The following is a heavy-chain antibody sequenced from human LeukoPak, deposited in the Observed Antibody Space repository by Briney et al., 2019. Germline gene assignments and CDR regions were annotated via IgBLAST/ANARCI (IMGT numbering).Heavy chain of an antibody. V-gene: IGHV3-74*01. Sequence: PGGSLRLSCAASGFTFTTYWMHWVRQAPGKGLVWVSHINSDGSITGYADSVKGRFTISRDNAKNTLYLQMNSLGAEDTAVYYCARDAVDTANAVWGQGTTVTVSS. CDR1: GFTFTTYW. CDR3: ARDAVDTANAV. J-gene: IGHJ6*02. CDR2: INSDGSIT. D-gene: IGHD5-18*01.